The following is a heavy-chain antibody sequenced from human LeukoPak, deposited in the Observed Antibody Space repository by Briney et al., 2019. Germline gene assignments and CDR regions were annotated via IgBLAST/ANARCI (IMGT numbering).Heavy chain of an antibody. J-gene: IGHJ4*02. CDR2: INPSGGRT. D-gene: IGHD5-12*01. CDR3: ASSLSGYSGYDWPYYFDY. CDR1: GYTFTSYY. Sequence: GASVKVSRKASGYTFTSYYIHWVRQPPGQGLDWMGIINPSGGRTSYAQKFQGRVTMTRDTSTSTVYMELSSLRSEDTAVYYCASSLSGYSGYDWPYYFDYWGQGTLVTVSS. V-gene: IGHV1-46*01.